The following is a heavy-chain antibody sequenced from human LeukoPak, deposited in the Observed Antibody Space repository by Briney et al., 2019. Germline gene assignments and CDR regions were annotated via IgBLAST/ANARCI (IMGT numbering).Heavy chain of an antibody. V-gene: IGHV3-53*01. Sequence: GGSLRLSCAASGFTVSSNYMSWVRQAPGKGLEWVSVIYSGGSTYYADSVKGRFTISRDNSKSTLYLQMNSLRAEDTAVYYCARDRQQQYGMDVWGQGTTVTVSS. J-gene: IGHJ6*02. CDR1: GFTVSSNY. D-gene: IGHD6-13*01. CDR3: ARDRQQQYGMDV. CDR2: IYSGGST.